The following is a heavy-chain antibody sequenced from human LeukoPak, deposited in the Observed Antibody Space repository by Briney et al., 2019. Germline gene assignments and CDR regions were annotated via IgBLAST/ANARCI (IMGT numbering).Heavy chain of an antibody. J-gene: IGHJ4*02. Sequence: GGSLRLSCAASGFTFSSYSMNWVRQAPGKGLVWVSRINSDGSSTSYADSVKGRFTISRDNAKNTLYLQMNSLRAEDTAVYYCARVKGLDCSGGSCYGDYWGQGTLVTVSS. CDR3: ARVKGLDCSGGSCYGDY. D-gene: IGHD2-15*01. CDR1: GFTFSSYS. CDR2: INSDGSST. V-gene: IGHV3-74*01.